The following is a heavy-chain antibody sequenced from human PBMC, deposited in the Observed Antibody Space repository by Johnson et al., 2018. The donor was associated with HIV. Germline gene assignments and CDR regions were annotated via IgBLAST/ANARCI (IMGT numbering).Heavy chain of an antibody. V-gene: IGHV3-66*01. J-gene: IGHJ3*02. CDR3: AIAGVGAGAFDI. Sequence: VQLVESGGGLVRPGGSLRLSCVASGFAVSGYYMSWVRQAPGKGLECVSVLFSGDTTYYADSVNGRFTISRDNSKNTLYLQMNSLRAGDTAVYYCAIAGVGAGAFDIWGQGTMVTVSS. CDR1: GFAVSGYY. CDR2: LFSGDTT. D-gene: IGHD1-26*01.